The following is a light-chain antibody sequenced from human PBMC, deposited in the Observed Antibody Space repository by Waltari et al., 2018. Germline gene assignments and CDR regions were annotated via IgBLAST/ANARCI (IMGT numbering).Light chain of an antibody. CDR3: QQRSNWPLT. CDR1: QSVSSY. Sequence: EIVLTHPPATLSLSPGERATLACRSSQSVSSYLAWYQPKPGQAPRLLIYDASNRATGIPARFSGSGSGTDFTLTISSLEPEDFAVYYCQQRSNWPLTFGGGTKVEIK. CDR2: DAS. V-gene: IGKV3-11*01. J-gene: IGKJ4*01.